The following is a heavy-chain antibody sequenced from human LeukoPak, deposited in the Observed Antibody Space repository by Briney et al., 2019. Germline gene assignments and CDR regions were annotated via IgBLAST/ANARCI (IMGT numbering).Heavy chain of an antibody. CDR2: IYISGST. CDR1: GGSFSSYY. V-gene: IGHV4-4*07. Sequence: PSETLSRTCTVSGGSFSSYYWSWIRQPAGKGLECIGRIYISGSTSYNPSLKSRVTMSVDTSKNQFSLRLSSVTAADTAVYYCATANRYSLYMDVWGKGTTVTVSS. CDR3: ATANRYSLYMDV. D-gene: IGHD1-14*01. J-gene: IGHJ6*03.